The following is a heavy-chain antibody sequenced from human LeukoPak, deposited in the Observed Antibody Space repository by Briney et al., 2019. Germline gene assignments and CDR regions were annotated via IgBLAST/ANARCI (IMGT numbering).Heavy chain of an antibody. CDR2: IYYSGST. CDR3: ARLSRLTLIRGVTGYHSLDV. Sequence: SETLSLTCTVSGGSITNFHWSWIRQPPGGGLEYIGYIYYSGSTNYNPSLKSRVTISVDTSKSQFSLKLNSVSAADTAVYFCARLSRLTLIRGVTGYHSLDVWGKGTKVTVSS. CDR1: GGSITNFH. D-gene: IGHD3-10*01. J-gene: IGHJ6*04. V-gene: IGHV4-59*01.